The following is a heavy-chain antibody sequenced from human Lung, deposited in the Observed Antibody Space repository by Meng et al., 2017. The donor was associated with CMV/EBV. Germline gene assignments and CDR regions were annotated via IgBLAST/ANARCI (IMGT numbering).Heavy chain of an antibody. D-gene: IGHD5-12*01. Sequence: AXVXVFXXPSGYTFTSYGISWVRQAPGQGLEWMGWISSYNGRSNYPQRLQGRVIMTTDTSTSTAYMELKSLGSDDTAMYYCVRDDRYTGYDRIDAWGQGTLVXVSS. J-gene: IGHJ5*02. CDR1: GYTFTSYG. CDR3: VRDDRYTGYDRIDA. V-gene: IGHV1-18*01. CDR2: ISSYNGRS.